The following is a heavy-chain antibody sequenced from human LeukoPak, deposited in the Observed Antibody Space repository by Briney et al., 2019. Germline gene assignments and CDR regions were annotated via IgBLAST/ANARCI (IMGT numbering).Heavy chain of an antibody. CDR3: TRDPPY. CDR1: GFTFGDYA. CDR2: IRSKAYGGTT. J-gene: IGHJ4*02. Sequence: GGSLRLSCTASGFTFGDYAMSWVRQAPGKGLEWVGFIRSKAYGGTTEYAAPVKGRFTISRDDSKSIAYTEDTAVYYCTRDPPYWGQGTLVTVSS. V-gene: IGHV3-49*04.